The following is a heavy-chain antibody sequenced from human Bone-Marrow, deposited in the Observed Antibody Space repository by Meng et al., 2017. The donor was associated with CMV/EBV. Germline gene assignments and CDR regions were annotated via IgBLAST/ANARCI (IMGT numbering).Heavy chain of an antibody. D-gene: IGHD3-22*01. CDR1: GGSISSGDYY. J-gene: IGHJ3*02. Sequence: LRLSCTVSGGSISSGDYYWSWIRQPPGKGLEWIGYIYYSGSTYYNPSLKSRVTISVDTSKNQFSLKLSSVTAADTAVYYCARKAAYYYDSSGYGDAFDIWGQGTMVTVSS. V-gene: IGHV4-30-4*08. CDR2: IYYSGST. CDR3: ARKAAYYYDSSGYGDAFDI.